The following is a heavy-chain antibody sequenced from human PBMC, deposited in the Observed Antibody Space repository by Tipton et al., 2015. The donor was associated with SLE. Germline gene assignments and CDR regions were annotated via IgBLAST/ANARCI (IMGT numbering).Heavy chain of an antibody. CDR1: GGSFSGYY. J-gene: IGHJ4*02. CDR2: INYSGST. V-gene: IGHV4-34*01. D-gene: IGHD1-26*01. Sequence: TLSLTCAVYGGSFSGYYWRWIRQPPGKGLDWIGEINYSGSTNYNPSLKSRVTISGDTSKNHLSLKLSSVTAADTAVYYCARIGIMRANGGDYWGQGTLVTVSS. CDR3: ARIGIMRANGGDY.